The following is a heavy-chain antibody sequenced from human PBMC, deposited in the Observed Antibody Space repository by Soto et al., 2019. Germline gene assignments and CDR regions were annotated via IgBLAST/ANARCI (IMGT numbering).Heavy chain of an antibody. CDR2: IKQDGSEK. CDR1: GFTFSSYW. D-gene: IGHD3-3*01. CDR3: AGGPVLRFVEWLLIY. V-gene: IGHV3-7*03. Sequence: EVQLVGSGGGLVQPGGSLRLSCAASGFTFSSYWMSWVRQAPGKGLEWVANIKQDGSEKYYVDSVKGLFTMSRDNATNYVYLQMNSLRSDDTAVYYCAGGPVLRFVEWLLIYWGQGTLVTVSS. J-gene: IGHJ4*02.